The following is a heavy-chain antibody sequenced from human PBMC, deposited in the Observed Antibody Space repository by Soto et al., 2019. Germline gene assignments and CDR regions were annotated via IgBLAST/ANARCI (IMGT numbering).Heavy chain of an antibody. V-gene: IGHV4-39*01. CDR1: GGSISSSSYY. CDR3: ARHGVDFNIVGATIAFDI. D-gene: IGHD1-26*01. Sequence: QLQLQESGPGLVKPSETLSLTCTVSGGSISSSSYYWGWIRQPPGKGLEWIGSIYYSGSTYYNPSLKSRVTISVDTSKNQFSLKLSSVTAADTAVYYCARHGVDFNIVGATIAFDIWGQGTMVTVSS. J-gene: IGHJ3*02. CDR2: IYYSGST.